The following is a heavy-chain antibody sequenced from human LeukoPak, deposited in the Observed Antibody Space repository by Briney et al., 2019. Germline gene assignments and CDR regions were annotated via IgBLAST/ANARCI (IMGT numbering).Heavy chain of an antibody. CDR3: AKDLRGDYYYYGMDV. J-gene: IGHJ6*02. CDR1: GFTFSSYA. V-gene: IGHV3-23*01. CDR2: ISGSGGST. D-gene: IGHD3-3*01. Sequence: TGGSLRLSCAASGFTFSSYAMSWVRQAPGKGLEWVSAISGSGGSTYYADSVKGRFTISRDNSKNTLYLQMNSLRAEDTAVYYCAKDLRGDYYYYGMDVWGQGTTVTVSS.